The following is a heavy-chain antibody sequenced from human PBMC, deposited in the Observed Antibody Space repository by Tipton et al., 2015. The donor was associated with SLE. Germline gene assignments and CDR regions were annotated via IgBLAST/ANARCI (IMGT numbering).Heavy chain of an antibody. Sequence: LRLSCTVSGGSISSSSYYRGWIRQPPGKGLEWIGSIYYSGSTHYNPSLKSRVTISVDTSENQFSLKLSSVSAADTAVYYCARDKYCTGGSCFDWYFDVWGRGTLVTVSS. J-gene: IGHJ2*01. CDR1: GGSISSSSYY. CDR3: ARDKYCTGGSCFDWYFDV. D-gene: IGHD2-15*01. V-gene: IGHV4-39*02. CDR2: IYYSGST.